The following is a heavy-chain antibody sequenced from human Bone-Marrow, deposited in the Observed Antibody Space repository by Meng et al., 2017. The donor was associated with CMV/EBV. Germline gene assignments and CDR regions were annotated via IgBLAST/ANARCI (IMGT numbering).Heavy chain of an antibody. CDR3: ARSSYNRFDA. CDR2: ISGSSSYT. D-gene: IGHD3-10*01. V-gene: IGHV3-11*06. J-gene: IGHJ5*02. Sequence: LSCAASGFTFSDYYMSWGRQAPGKGLEWVAYISGSSSYTNYADSVKGRFTISRDNAKNSLYLQMNSLRVEDTAVYYCARSSYNRFDAWGQGTLVTVSS. CDR1: GFTFSDYY.